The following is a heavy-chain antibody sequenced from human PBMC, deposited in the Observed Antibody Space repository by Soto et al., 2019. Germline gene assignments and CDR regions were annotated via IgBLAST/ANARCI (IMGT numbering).Heavy chain of an antibody. D-gene: IGHD7-27*01. CDR1: GRSISSYY. V-gene: IGHV4-59*01. Sequence: SETLSLTCTVFGRSISSYYWSWIRQPPGKGLEWIGSIYYSGSTNYNPSLKTRATLPEDTYKKQCSLKLSSVTAADTAVYCCARALGGPNRGLDYWGQGTPVTVSS. CDR2: IYYSGST. J-gene: IGHJ4*02. CDR3: ARALGGPNRGLDY.